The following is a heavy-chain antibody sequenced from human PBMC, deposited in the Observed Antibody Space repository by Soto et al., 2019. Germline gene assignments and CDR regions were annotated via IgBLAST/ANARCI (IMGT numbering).Heavy chain of an antibody. CDR3: ARDYSNSVRSMDV. CDR2: ISSNGGST. D-gene: IGHD4-4*01. CDR1: GFTFSSYA. J-gene: IGHJ6*03. Sequence: EVQLVESGGGLGQPGGSLRLSCAASGFTFSSYAMHWVRQAPGKGLEYVSAISSNGGSTYHASSVKGRFTISRDNSKNTLYLQMGSLRAEDMAVYYCARDYSNSVRSMDVWGNGTTVTVSS. V-gene: IGHV3-64*01.